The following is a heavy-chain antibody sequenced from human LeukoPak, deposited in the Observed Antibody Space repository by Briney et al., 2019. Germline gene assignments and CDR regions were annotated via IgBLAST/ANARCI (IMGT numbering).Heavy chain of an antibody. J-gene: IGHJ4*02. CDR2: ISGSGGST. CDR1: GFTFSSYA. D-gene: IGHD2-15*01. CDR3: AKAYLTDIVVVVAADY. V-gene: IGHV3-23*01. Sequence: GGSLRLSCAASGFTFSSYAMSWVRQAPGKGLEWVSAISGSGGSTYYADSVKGRFTISRDNSKNTLYLQMNSRRAEDTAVYYCAKAYLTDIVVVVAADYWGQGTLVTVSS.